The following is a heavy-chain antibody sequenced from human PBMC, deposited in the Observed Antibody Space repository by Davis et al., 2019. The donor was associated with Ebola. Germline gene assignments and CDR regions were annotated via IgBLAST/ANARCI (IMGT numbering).Heavy chain of an antibody. CDR2: ISSNGGST. J-gene: IGHJ4*02. CDR1: GFIVSSYY. D-gene: IGHD6-6*01. V-gene: IGHV3-64*02. Sequence: PGGSLRLSCAASGFIVSSYYMSWVRQAPGKGLEYVSAISSNGGSTYYADSVKGRFTISRDNSKNTLYLQMGSLRAEDMAVYYCARGRRGIAARPGHFDYWGQGTLVTVSS. CDR3: ARGRRGIAARPGHFDY.